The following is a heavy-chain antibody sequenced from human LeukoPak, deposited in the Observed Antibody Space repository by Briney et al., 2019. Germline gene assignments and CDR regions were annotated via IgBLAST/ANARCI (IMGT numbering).Heavy chain of an antibody. Sequence: GGSLRLSCTASGFTFSSYAMNWVRQAPGKGLEWVSRISGSGDTYYADSVKGRFTISRDNSMNTLFLQMISLRAEDTAIYFCAKSAPVSRSNYDCWGQGTLVTVSS. J-gene: IGHJ4*02. V-gene: IGHV3-23*01. CDR3: AKSAPVSRSNYDC. CDR1: GFTFSSYA. D-gene: IGHD2-8*01. CDR2: ISGSGDT.